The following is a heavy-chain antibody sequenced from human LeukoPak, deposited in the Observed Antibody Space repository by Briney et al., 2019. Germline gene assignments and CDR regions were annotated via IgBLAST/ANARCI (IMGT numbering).Heavy chain of an antibody. J-gene: IGHJ6*02. CDR3: VRSPSGSYAYYYSMDV. CDR1: GFTFSSYD. Sequence: PGGSLRLSCAASGFTFSSYDMHWVRQATGKGLEWVSAIGTAGDTYYPGSVKGRFTISRENAKNSLYLQMNSLRAGDTAVYYCVRSPSGSYAYYYSMDVWGQGTTVTVSS. D-gene: IGHD1-26*01. V-gene: IGHV3-13*01. CDR2: IGTAGDT.